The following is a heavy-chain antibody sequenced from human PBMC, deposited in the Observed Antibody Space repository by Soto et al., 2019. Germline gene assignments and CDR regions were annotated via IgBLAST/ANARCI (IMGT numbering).Heavy chain of an antibody. D-gene: IGHD1-26*01. CDR3: ARNEGGLLLRYYMDV. Sequence: QVQLVESGGGLVKPGGSLRLSCAASGFTFSDYYMSWIRQAPGKGLEWVSYISSSGSTIYYADSVKGRFTLSRDNAKNSLFLEMNSRRAGDPGVDFWARNEGGLLLRYYMDVLGKGTTVTVSS. CDR2: ISSSGSTI. V-gene: IGHV3-11*01. J-gene: IGHJ6*03. CDR1: GFTFSDYY.